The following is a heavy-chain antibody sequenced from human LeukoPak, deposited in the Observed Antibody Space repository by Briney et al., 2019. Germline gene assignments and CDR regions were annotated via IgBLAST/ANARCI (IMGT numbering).Heavy chain of an antibody. CDR1: GFTFSTYW. J-gene: IGHJ4*02. CDR3: ARDRPGNTAIDY. V-gene: IGHV3-74*01. Sequence: QTGGSLRLSCAASGFTFSTYWMHWVRQAPGKGLVWVSRIHSDGRSTSYADSVNGRFTISRDNAKNTLYLQMNSLRAEDTAMYYCARDRPGNTAIDYWGQGTLVTVSS. CDR2: IHSDGRST. D-gene: IGHD5-18*01.